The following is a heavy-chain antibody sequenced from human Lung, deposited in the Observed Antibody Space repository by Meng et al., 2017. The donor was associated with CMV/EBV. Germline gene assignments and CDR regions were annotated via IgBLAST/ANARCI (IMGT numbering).Heavy chain of an antibody. D-gene: IGHD2-2*01. CDR2: INPNSGGT. CDR1: GYTFTGYY. CDR3: AGGFGVVVPLEGCMDV. Sequence: ASXXVSXKASGYTFTGYYMHWVRQAPGQGLEWMGWINPNSGGTNYAQKFQGRVTMTRDTSISTAYMELSRLRSDDTAVYYCAGGFGVVVPLEGCMDVWGQGXTVTVSS. J-gene: IGHJ6*02. V-gene: IGHV1-2*02.